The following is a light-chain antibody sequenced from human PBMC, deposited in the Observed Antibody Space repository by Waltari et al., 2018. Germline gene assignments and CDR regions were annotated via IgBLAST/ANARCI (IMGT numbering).Light chain of an antibody. CDR2: NTA. CDR1: SGSVSSSYY. V-gene: IGLV8-61*01. Sequence: QTVVTQEASLSVSPGGTVTLTCGLSSGSVSSSYYPSWYQRTPGQAPRTLIYNTAPRSSGVPDRFSGSILGNKAALTIPGAQAEDESDYYCLLYMGSGISGVFGGGTRLTVL. CDR3: LLYMGSGISGV. J-gene: IGLJ3*02.